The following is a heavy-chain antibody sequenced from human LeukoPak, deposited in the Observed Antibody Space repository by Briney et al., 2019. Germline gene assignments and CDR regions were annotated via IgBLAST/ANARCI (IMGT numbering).Heavy chain of an antibody. CDR2: MNPNSGNT. J-gene: IGHJ3*02. CDR1: GYTFTSYD. CDR3: ARGGLDAFDI. V-gene: IGHV1-8*01. Sequence: ASVKISCKASGYTFTSYDINWVRQATGQGLEWVGWMNPNSGNTGYAQKFQGRVTMTRNTSISTAYMELNSLRSEDTAVYYCARGGLDAFDILGQGTMVTVSS.